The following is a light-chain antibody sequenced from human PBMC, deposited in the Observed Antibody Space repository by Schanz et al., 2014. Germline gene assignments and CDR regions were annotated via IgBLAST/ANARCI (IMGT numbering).Light chain of an antibody. CDR1: SSNIGAGYD. CDR3: SSYTSSSTWV. J-gene: IGLJ3*02. V-gene: IGLV1-40*01. CDR2: GNS. Sequence: QSVLTQPPSVSGDPGQRVTISCAGSSSNIGAGYDVHWFQQHPGTAPKLLIYGNSDRPSGVPDRFSGSKSGTSASLAITGLQTEDEADYYCSSYTSSSTWVFGGGTKLTVL.